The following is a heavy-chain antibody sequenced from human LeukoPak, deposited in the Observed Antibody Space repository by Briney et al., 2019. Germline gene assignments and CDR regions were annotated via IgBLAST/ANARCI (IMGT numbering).Heavy chain of an antibody. CDR1: GYTFTSSY. D-gene: IGHD1-26*01. V-gene: IGHV1-46*01. CDR3: ARGSSGNYHFDF. J-gene: IGHJ4*02. Sequence: ASVKVSCKASGYTFTSSYMHWVRQAPGQGLEWMGIINPSGGSTNYAQKFQGRVTMTRDTSTSTVYMELSSLRSEDTAVYYCARGSSGNYHFDFWGQGTLVTVSS. CDR2: INPSGGST.